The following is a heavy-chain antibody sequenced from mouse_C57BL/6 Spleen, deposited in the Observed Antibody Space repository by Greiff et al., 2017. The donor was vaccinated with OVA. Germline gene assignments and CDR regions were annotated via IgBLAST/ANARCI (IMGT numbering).Heavy chain of an antibody. Sequence: VQLQQSGPELVKPGASVKISCKASGYTFTDYYMNWVKQSHGKSLEWIGDINPNNGGTSYNQKFKGKATLTVDKSSSTAYMELRSLTSEDSAVYYCARSPDGDSFDYWGQGTPLTVSS. CDR3: ARSPDGDSFDY. D-gene: IGHD2-3*01. CDR2: INPNNGGT. CDR1: GYTFTDYY. V-gene: IGHV1-26*01. J-gene: IGHJ2*01.